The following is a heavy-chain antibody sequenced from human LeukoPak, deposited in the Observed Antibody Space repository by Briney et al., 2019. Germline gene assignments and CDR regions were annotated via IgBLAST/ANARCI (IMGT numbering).Heavy chain of an antibody. V-gene: IGHV4-34*08. Sequence: GSLRLSCTGSGXTFGDYAMSWIRQPPGKGLEWIGEINHSGSTNYNPSLKSRVTMSVDTSKNQFSLKLSSVTAADTAVYYCAGYISSSWYYYYYGMDVWGQGTTVTVSS. CDR2: INHSGST. CDR3: AGYISSSWYYYYYGMDV. CDR1: GXTFGDYA. D-gene: IGHD6-13*01. J-gene: IGHJ6*02.